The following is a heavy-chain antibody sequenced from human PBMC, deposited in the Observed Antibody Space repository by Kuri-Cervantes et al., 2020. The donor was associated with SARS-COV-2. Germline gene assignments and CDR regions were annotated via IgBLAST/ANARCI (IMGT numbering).Heavy chain of an antibody. CDR3: AREALEWLFPDNWFDP. D-gene: IGHD3-3*01. J-gene: IGHJ5*02. Sequence: GGSLRLSCVGSGFTFSTYALAWVRQAPGKGLEWVSSISGSGDGTYYADSVKGRFSISRDNSKKTLYLQMSSLRAEDTAVYYCAREALEWLFPDNWFDPWGQGTLVTSPQ. V-gene: IGHV3-23*01. CDR1: GFTFSTYA. CDR2: ISGSGDGT.